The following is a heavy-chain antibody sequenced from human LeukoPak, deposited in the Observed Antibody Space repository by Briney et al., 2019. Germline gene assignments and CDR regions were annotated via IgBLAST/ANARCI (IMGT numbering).Heavy chain of an antibody. V-gene: IGHV3-64*02. CDR1: GFIFSSYA. CDR3: VRGGQSTNCFDY. J-gene: IGHJ4*02. CDR2: ITGNGGGT. Sequence: GGSLRLSCAASGFIFSSYAMQWVRQAPGKELECISAITGNGGGTFYADSVKGRFTISRDNSKNTLFLQMDSLKAEDMAVYYCVRGGQSTNCFDYWCQGILVTVSS. D-gene: IGHD1-1*01.